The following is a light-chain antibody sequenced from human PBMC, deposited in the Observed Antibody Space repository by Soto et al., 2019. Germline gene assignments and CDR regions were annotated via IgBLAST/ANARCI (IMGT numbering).Light chain of an antibody. CDR1: SSDVGNYDL. V-gene: IGLV2-23*01. CDR3: CSYAGSSTYV. Sequence: QSAVTQPASVSGSLGQSITISCTGTSSDVGNYDLVSWYQQLPGKAPKFILYEGSKRPSGVSNRFSGSKSGNTASLTISGLQAEDEADYYCCSYAGSSTYVFGTGTKVTVL. J-gene: IGLJ1*01. CDR2: EGS.